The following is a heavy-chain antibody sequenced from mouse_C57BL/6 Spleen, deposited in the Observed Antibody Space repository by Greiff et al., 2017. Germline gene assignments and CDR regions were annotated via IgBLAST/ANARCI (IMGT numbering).Heavy chain of an antibody. Sequence: EVMLVESGGGLVQPGGSLSLSCAASGFTFTDYYMSWVRQPPGKALEWLGFIRNKANGYTTEYSATVKGRFTITRDNSQSILYLQMNALRAEDSATYDCSRNWCYGSKGYCAMDYWGQGTSVTVSS. CDR3: SRNWCYGSKGYCAMDY. V-gene: IGHV7-3*01. D-gene: IGHD1-1*01. CDR1: GFTFTDYY. J-gene: IGHJ4*01. CDR2: IRNKANGYTT.